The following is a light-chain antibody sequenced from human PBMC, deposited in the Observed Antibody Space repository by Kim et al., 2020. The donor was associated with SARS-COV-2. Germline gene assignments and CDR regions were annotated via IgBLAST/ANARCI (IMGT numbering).Light chain of an antibody. CDR2: AVS. CDR1: RSDLCGYKY. J-gene: IGLJ3*02. V-gene: IGLV2-8*01. Sequence: SITLCRTGNRSDLCGYKYFYSDQQHPGKGPKLLIYAVSKPPTGVPDRFSGTQSGHQASLTVSGLQAEDEADYYCSSYAGSNNFEVFGGGTQLTVL. CDR3: SSYAGSNNFEV.